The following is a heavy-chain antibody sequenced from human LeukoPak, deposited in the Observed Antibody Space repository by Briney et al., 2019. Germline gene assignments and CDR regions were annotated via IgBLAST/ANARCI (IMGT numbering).Heavy chain of an antibody. CDR2: IFYSGDT. V-gene: IGHV4-59*08. CDR3: ARLLRSVTTSAIWYFDL. D-gene: IGHD4-17*01. CDR1: GGSITSNY. Sequence: PSETLSLTCTVSGGSITSNYWSWIRQPPGKGLEWLGYIFYSGDTNYNPSLKSRVTISLDMSKTQFSLKLSSMTAADTAVYYCARLLRSVTTSAIWYFDLWGRGTLVTVSS. J-gene: IGHJ2*01.